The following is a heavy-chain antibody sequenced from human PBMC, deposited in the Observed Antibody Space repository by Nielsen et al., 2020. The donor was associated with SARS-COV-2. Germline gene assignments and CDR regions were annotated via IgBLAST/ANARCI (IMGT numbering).Heavy chain of an antibody. J-gene: IGHJ4*02. D-gene: IGHD3-22*01. CDR1: GFTFSSYG. Sequence: GESLKISCAASGFTFSSYGMHWVRQAPGKGLEWVAVIWYDGSNKYYADSVKGRFTISRDNSKNTLYLQMNSLRAEDTAVYYCARAYYYDSSGYLGYWGQGTLVTVSS. V-gene: IGHV3-33*01. CDR2: IWYDGSNK. CDR3: ARAYYYDSSGYLGY.